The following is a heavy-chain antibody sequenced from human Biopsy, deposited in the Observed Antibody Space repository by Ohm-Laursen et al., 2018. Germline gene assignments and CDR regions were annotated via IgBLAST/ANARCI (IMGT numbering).Heavy chain of an antibody. J-gene: IGHJ5*02. CDR3: ARDYDTSGYYYVS. V-gene: IGHV4-39*01. CDR1: GGSISNNNYY. Sequence: LDTLSLTCPVSGGSISNNNYYWGWIRQPPGKGLEWIGSIFYRGSTHYKPFLKSRVNISVDTSKNQFSLKLNSVTAADTAVYYCARDYDTSGYYYVSWGQGTLVTVSS. CDR2: IFYRGST. D-gene: IGHD3-22*01.